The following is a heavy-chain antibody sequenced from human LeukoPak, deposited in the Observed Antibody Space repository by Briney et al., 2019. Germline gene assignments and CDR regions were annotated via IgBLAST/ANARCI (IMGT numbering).Heavy chain of an antibody. J-gene: IGHJ4*02. D-gene: IGHD6-13*01. V-gene: IGHV3-21*04. Sequence: GGSLRLSCAASGFTFGSYSMNWVRQAPGKGLEWVSSISTSSKYIYYADSVKGRFTISRDNSKNTLYLQMNSLRAEDTAVYYCAKGLAAARYYFDYWGQGTLVTVSS. CDR2: ISTSSKYI. CDR3: AKGLAAARYYFDY. CDR1: GFTFGSYS.